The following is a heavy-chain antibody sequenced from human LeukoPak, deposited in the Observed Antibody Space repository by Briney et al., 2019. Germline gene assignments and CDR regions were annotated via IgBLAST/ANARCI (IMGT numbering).Heavy chain of an antibody. V-gene: IGHV4-59*12. CDR3: ARDPGRYGDYDAFDI. D-gene: IGHD4-17*01. J-gene: IGHJ3*02. CDR2: IYHSGST. CDR1: GDSSSSYY. Sequence: SETLSLTCTVSGDSSSSYYWSWIRQPPGKGLEWIGYIYHSGSTNYNPSLKSRVTMSVDTSKNQFSLKLSSVTAADTAVYYCARDPGRYGDYDAFDIWGQGTMVTVSS.